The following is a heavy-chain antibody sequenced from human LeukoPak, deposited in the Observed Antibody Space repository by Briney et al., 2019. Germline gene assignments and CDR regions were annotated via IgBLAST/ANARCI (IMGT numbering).Heavy chain of an antibody. D-gene: IGHD3-22*01. Sequence: SQTLSLTCTVSGGSISSGGYYWSWIRQHPGKGLEWIGYIYYSGSTYYNPSLKGRVTISVDTSKNQFSLKLSSVTAADTAVYYCASHYYDSSGYYRVPWGQGTLVTVSS. J-gene: IGHJ5*02. CDR3: ASHYYDSSGYYRVP. V-gene: IGHV4-31*03. CDR2: IYYSGST. CDR1: GGSISSGGYY.